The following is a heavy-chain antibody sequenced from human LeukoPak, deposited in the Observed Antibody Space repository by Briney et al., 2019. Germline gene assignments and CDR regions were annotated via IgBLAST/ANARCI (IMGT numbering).Heavy chain of an antibody. D-gene: IGHD2-2*01. V-gene: IGHV3-15*01. CDR3: TTYIVVVPAAVLTDY. J-gene: IGHJ4*02. Sequence: GGSLRLSCAASGFTSSNAWMSWVRQAPGKGLEWVGRIKSKTDGGTTDYAAPVKGRFTISRDDSKNTLYLQMNSLKTEDTAVYYCTTYIVVVPAAVLTDYWGQGTLVTVSS. CDR2: IKSKTDGGTT. CDR1: GFTSSNAW.